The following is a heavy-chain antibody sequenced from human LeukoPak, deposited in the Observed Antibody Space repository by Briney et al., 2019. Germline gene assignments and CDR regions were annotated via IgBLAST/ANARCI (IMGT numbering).Heavy chain of an antibody. V-gene: IGHV3-21*01. CDR3: ARSSWFDP. J-gene: IGHJ5*02. CDR2: ISSSSSYI. CDR1: GYTFTSYG. Sequence: GASVKVSCKASGYTFTSYGISWVRQAPGKGLEWVSSISSSSSYIYYADSVKGRFTISRDNAKNSLYLQMNSLRAEDTAVYYCARSSWFDPWGQGTLVTVSS.